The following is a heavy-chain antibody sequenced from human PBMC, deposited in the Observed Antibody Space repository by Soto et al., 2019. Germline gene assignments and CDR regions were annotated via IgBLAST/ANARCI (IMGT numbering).Heavy chain of an antibody. CDR2: INSDGSST. D-gene: IGHD1-26*01. V-gene: IGHV3-74*01. Sequence: EVQLVESGGGLVQPGGSLRLSCAASGFTFSRYWMHWVRQAPGKGLVWVSRINSDGSSTSYADSVKGRFTISRDNAKNTRYLQMNSLRAEDTAVYYCARDESHNSGSYFEDYWGQGTLVTVSS. J-gene: IGHJ4*02. CDR3: ARDESHNSGSYFEDY. CDR1: GFTFSRYW.